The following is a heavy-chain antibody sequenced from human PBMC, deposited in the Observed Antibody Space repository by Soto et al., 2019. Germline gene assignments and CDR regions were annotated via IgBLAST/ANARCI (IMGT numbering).Heavy chain of an antibody. J-gene: IGHJ4*02. Sequence: QEQLVESGGGVVQPGRSLRLSCAASGFIFSVYGMHWVRQAPGKGLEWVAVISYDGSNKYYADSVKGRFTISRDSSKNTLYLQMNSLRAEDTAVYYCAKDLVAFTTGRRSPFGSWGQGTLVTVSS. V-gene: IGHV3-30*18. CDR1: GFIFSVYG. CDR2: ISYDGSNK. D-gene: IGHD1-1*01. CDR3: AKDLVAFTTGRRSPFGS.